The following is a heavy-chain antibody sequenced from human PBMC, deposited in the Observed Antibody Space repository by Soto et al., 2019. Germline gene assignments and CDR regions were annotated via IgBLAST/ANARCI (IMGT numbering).Heavy chain of an antibody. J-gene: IGHJ4*02. D-gene: IGHD1-26*01. CDR2: ISHDGNNR. CDR3: AKEEYRGSSFDH. V-gene: IGHV3-30*18. Sequence: QVQLVESGGGVVQPGRSLRLSCAASGFTFSRYGMHWVRQAPGQGLEWVARISHDGNNRFYADSVKGRFTISRDNSKDTLYLQVNSLRPEDTAVFYCAKEEYRGSSFDHWGQGALVTVSS. CDR1: GFTFSRYG.